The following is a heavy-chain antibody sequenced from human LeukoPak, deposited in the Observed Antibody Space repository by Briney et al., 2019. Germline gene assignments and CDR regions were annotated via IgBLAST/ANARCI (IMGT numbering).Heavy chain of an antibody. Sequence: SVTVSCKASGGTFSSYAISWVRQAPGQGLEWMGGIIPIFGTANYAQKFQGRVTITAGESTSTAYMELSSLRSEDTAVYYCARFGAFYDSSGYYYDYWGQGTLVTVSS. J-gene: IGHJ4*02. D-gene: IGHD3-22*01. CDR1: GGTFSSYA. V-gene: IGHV1-69*13. CDR3: ARFGAFYDSSGYYYDY. CDR2: IIPIFGTA.